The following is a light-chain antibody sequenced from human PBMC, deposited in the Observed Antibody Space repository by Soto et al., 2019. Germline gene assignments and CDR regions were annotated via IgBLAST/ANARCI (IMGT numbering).Light chain of an antibody. CDR3: QQYNNWPLT. CDR2: GAS. J-gene: IGKJ4*01. V-gene: IGKV3-15*01. CDR1: QNVNSN. Sequence: EIMMTQSPATLFVFTGVTATLTRRSSQNVNSNLAWYQQKPGQAPRLLIYGASTRATGIPARFSGSGSGTEFTLTISSLQSEDFAVYYCQQYNNWPLTFGGGTKVDIK.